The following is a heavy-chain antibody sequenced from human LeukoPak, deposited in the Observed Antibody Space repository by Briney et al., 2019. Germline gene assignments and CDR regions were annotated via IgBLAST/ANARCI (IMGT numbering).Heavy chain of an antibody. V-gene: IGHV3-9*01. CDR2: ISWNSGSL. Sequence: PGGSLRLSCAASGFTFDDYAMHWVRQAPGKGLEWVSGISWNSGSLGYADSVKGRFTISRDNAKTSLYLQMNSLGAEDTALYYCAKGTMVYGTYSSSWVDTWGQGTPVTVSS. CDR3: AKGTMVYGTYSSSWVDT. J-gene: IGHJ5*02. D-gene: IGHD2-8*01. CDR1: GFTFDDYA.